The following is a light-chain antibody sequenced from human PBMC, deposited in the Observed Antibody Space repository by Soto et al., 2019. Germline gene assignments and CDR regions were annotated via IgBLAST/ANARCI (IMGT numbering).Light chain of an antibody. V-gene: IGKV1-39*01. J-gene: IGKJ4*01. CDR2: AAS. Sequence: DIQMTQSPSSLSASVGARVTITCRASQIISSYLNWYQQKPGKAPKLLIYAASSLQGGVPSRFSGSESGTDFTLTISSLQPEDFATYYCQQSYTTPLTFGGGTKVDIK. CDR1: QIISSY. CDR3: QQSYTTPLT.